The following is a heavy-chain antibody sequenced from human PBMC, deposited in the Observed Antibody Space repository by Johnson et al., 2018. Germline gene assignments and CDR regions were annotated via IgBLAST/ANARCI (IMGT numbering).Heavy chain of an antibody. CDR3: ARVKKASYGWYYFDD. Sequence: QLVESGPEVKKPGASVKVSCKASGYTFSNYDINWVRQAAGQGLEWMGWMNPKSGDTGYAQKFQGGVTMTRNTSISTAYMELSSLTSEDTAVYYCARVKKASYGWYYFDDWGQGTLVTVSA. J-gene: IGHJ4*02. D-gene: IGHD6-19*01. CDR2: MNPKSGDT. V-gene: IGHV1-8*01. CDR1: GYTFSNYD.